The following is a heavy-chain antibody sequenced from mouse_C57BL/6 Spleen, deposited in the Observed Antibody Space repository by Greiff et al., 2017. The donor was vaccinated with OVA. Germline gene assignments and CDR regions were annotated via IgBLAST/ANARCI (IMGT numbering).Heavy chain of an antibody. Sequence: VQLQQSGAELVRPGASVKLSCTASGFNIKDDYMHWVKQRPEQGLEWIGWLDPENGDTEYASKFQGKATITADTSSNTAYLQLSSLTSEDTAVYYCTTDDGYLYGDYYFDYWGQGTTLTVSS. V-gene: IGHV14-4*01. CDR2: LDPENGDT. D-gene: IGHD2-3*01. J-gene: IGHJ2*01. CDR3: TTDDGYLYGDYYFDY. CDR1: GFNIKDDY.